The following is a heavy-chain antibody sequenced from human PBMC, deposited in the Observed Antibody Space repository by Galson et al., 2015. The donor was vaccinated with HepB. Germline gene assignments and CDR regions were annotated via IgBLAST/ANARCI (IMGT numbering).Heavy chain of an antibody. CDR1: GFTFSSYA. V-gene: IGHV3-64D*06. J-gene: IGHJ1*01. CDR2: ISSNGGST. D-gene: IGHD6-19*01. CDR3: VKDRYSSGWYGDFQH. Sequence: SLRLSCAASGFTFSSYAMHWVRQAPGKGLEYVSAISSNGGSTYYADSVKGRFTISRDNSKNTLYLQMSSLRAEDTAVYYCVKDRYSSGWYGDFQHWGQGTLVTVSS.